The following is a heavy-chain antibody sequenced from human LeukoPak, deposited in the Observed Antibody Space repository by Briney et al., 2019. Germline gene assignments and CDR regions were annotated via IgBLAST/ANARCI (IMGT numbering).Heavy chain of an antibody. V-gene: IGHV3-33*01. J-gene: IGHJ4*02. CDR2: IWYDGSNK. D-gene: IGHD3-10*01. CDR1: GFGFSAYG. Sequence: GGSLRLSCAASGFGFSAYGMHWVRQAPGKGLEWVAVIWYDGSNKYHADSVEGRFTISRDNSKNTLYLQMNSLRVEDTAIYYCARDNDRGFDYWGQGTLVSVSS. CDR3: ARDNDRGFDY.